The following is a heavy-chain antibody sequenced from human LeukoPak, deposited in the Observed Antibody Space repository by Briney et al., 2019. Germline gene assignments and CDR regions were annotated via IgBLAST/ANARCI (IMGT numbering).Heavy chain of an antibody. J-gene: IGHJ4*02. Sequence: GSSVKVSCKASGGTFSSYAISWVRQAPGQGLEWMGRIIPILGIANYAQKFQGRVTITADKSTSTAYMELSSLRSEDTAVYYCASYCSGGSYYDDYWGQGTLVTVSS. V-gene: IGHV1-69*04. CDR2: IIPILGIA. CDR1: GGTFSSYA. D-gene: IGHD2-15*01. CDR3: ASYCSGGSYYDDY.